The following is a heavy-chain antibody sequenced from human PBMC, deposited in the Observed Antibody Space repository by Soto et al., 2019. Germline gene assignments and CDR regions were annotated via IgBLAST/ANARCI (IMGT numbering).Heavy chain of an antibody. V-gene: IGHV4-34*01. CDR3: ARSTTL. J-gene: IGHJ4*02. CDR1: GGPFSGYY. D-gene: IGHD2-2*01. Sequence: SETLSLTCAVYGGPFSGYYWSWIRQPPGKGLEWIGEINHSGSTNYNPSLKSRVTISVDTSKNQFSLKLSSVTAADTAVYYCARSTTLWGQGTLVTVSS. CDR2: INHSGST.